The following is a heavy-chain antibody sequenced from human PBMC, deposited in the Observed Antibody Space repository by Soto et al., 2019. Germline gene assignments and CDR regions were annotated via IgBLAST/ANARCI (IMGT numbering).Heavy chain of an antibody. CDR3: AGRGHKNGMDV. CDR2: IYYSGST. V-gene: IGHV4-30-4*01. J-gene: IGHJ6*01. Sequence: TVSLNCTVYGGSISSGDYSWIWIRQHTGKGLEWIGYIYYSGSTYYNPSLKSRVTISVDTSKNQFSLKLSSVTAADTAVYYCAGRGHKNGMDVWGQGTTVTVX. CDR1: GGSISSGDYS.